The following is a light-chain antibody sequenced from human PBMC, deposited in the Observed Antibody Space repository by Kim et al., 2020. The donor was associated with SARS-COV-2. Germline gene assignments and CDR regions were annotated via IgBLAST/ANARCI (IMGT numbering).Light chain of an antibody. Sequence: ASVGDRVTVTCRASQDIRNHLAWYQQRPGKVPKLLIYAASALHSGVPSRFGGSGSGTDFTLTITSLQPEDVATYYCQKYDSVPWTFGPGTKVDIK. CDR1: QDIRNH. V-gene: IGKV1-27*01. J-gene: IGKJ1*01. CDR3: QKYDSVPWT. CDR2: AAS.